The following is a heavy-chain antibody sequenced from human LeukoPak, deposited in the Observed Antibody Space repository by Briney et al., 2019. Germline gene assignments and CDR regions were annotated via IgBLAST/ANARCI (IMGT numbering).Heavy chain of an antibody. CDR3: ARENTGSYREFDY. CDR2: IYSGGST. V-gene: IGHV4-4*07. D-gene: IGHD1-26*01. J-gene: IGHJ4*02. Sequence: PSETLSLTCTVSGGSISSYYWSWIRQPAGEGLEWIGRIYSGGSTNYNPSLKSRVTMSVDSSNNQFSLKLSSVTAADTAVFYCARENTGSYREFDYWGQGTLVTVSS. CDR1: GGSISSYY.